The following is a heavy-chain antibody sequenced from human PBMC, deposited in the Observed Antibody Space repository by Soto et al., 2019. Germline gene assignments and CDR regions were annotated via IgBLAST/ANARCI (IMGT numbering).Heavy chain of an antibody. CDR2: IDNSGATT. Sequence: EVQLLESGGGLVQPGGSLRLSCAASGFTFSSYAMNWVRQAPGKGLEWVSAIDNSGATTYYADSVKGRFTISRDNSDSTLDLQMNSLRAEDTAVYYCAKVNMVTGNFDLWGRGTLVTVSS. D-gene: IGHD2-21*02. CDR3: AKVNMVTGNFDL. J-gene: IGHJ2*01. V-gene: IGHV3-23*01. CDR1: GFTFSSYA.